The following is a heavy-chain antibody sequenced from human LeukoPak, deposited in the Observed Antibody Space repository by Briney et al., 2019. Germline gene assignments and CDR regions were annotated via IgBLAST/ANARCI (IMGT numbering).Heavy chain of an antibody. CDR2: MYHTGST. J-gene: IGHJ3*02. CDR1: GYSISSGYY. V-gene: IGHV4-38-2*01. Sequence: SETLSLTCAVSGYSISSGYYWGWIRQPPGKGLEWIGSMYHTGSTYYNPSLKSRVTISVDTSKNQFSLKLSSVTAADTAVYYCARVRVEMTTNDAFDTWGQRTMVTVSS. D-gene: IGHD5-24*01. CDR3: ARVRVEMTTNDAFDT.